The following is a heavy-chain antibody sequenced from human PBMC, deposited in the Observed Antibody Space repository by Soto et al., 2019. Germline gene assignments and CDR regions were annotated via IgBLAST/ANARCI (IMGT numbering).Heavy chain of an antibody. CDR3: ARGGVSTRTFDY. J-gene: IGHJ4*01. CDR1: GYNFAGYW. V-gene: IGHV5-51*01. Sequence: GESLKNSCKGSGYNFAGYWIAWVRQMPGKGLELMGIIYPSDSDTRYRPSFQGQVTISADKSISSAYLQWSSLRASDTAMYYCARGGVSTRTFDYWGHGTPVTVSS. CDR2: IYPSDSDT. D-gene: IGHD3-3*01.